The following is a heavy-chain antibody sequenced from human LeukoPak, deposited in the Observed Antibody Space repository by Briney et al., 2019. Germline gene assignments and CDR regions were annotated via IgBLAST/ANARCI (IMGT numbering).Heavy chain of an antibody. J-gene: IGHJ4*02. V-gene: IGHV1-46*01. CDR1: GYTFISYY. D-gene: IGHD4-11*01. CDR2: VNPIGVTT. Sequence: AAVKVSCKASGYTFISYYRHWVRQDPGPGLEWMGIVNPIGVTTHSPQNFQCRVTLTRHTSTSTVYMELSSLGSEHTAVYYCARQQGLQNLNFDYWGQGALVTVSS. CDR3: ARQQGLQNLNFDY.